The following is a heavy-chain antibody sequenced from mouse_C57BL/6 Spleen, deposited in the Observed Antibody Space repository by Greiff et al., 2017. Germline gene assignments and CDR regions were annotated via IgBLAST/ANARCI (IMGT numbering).Heavy chain of an antibody. CDR1: GFTFSDYG. V-gene: IGHV5-17*01. Sequence: LVESGGGLVKPGGSLKLFCAASGFTFSDYGMHWVRQAPEKGLEWVAYISSGSSTIYYADTVKGRFTISRDNAKNTLFLQMTSLRSEDTAMYYCAAYGSSYYAMDYWGQGTSVTVSS. J-gene: IGHJ4*01. D-gene: IGHD1-1*01. CDR3: AAYGSSYYAMDY. CDR2: ISSGSSTI.